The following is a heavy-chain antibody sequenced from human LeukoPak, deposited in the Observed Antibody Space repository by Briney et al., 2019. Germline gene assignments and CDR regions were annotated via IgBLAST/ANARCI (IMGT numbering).Heavy chain of an antibody. J-gene: IGHJ4*02. CDR3: ARRVVRGVIPLVSVPRYYFDY. CDR1: GDSINSGTSY. V-gene: IGHV4-61*02. CDR2: IYTTGNT. D-gene: IGHD3-10*01. Sequence: SETLSLTCTVSGDSINSGTSYWGWIRQPAGKGLDWIGRIYTTGNTNYNPSLKSRVTISVDTSKNQFSLKLSSVTAADTAVYYCARRVVRGVIPLVSVPRYYFDYWGQGTLVTVSS.